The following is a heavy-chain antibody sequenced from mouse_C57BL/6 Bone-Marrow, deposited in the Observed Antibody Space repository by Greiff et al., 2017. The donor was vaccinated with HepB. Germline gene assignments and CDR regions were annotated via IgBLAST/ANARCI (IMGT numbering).Heavy chain of an antibody. D-gene: IGHD1-1*01. CDR1: GFTFSDYG. CDR2: ISSGSSTI. V-gene: IGHV5-17*01. Sequence: EVNLVESGGGLVKPGGSLKLSCAASGFTFSDYGMHWVRQAPEKGLEWVAYISSGSSTIYYADTVKGRFTISRDNAKNTLFLQMTSLRSEDTAMYYCARPQLLLFDYWGQGTTLTVSS. CDR3: ARPQLLLFDY. J-gene: IGHJ2*01.